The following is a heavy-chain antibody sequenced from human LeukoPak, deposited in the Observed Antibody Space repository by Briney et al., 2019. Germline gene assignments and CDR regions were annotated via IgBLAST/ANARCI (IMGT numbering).Heavy chain of an antibody. D-gene: IGHD6-19*01. CDR3: AKRSQWLVGGYFDY. CDR2: ISGSGGST. V-gene: IGHV3-23*01. CDR1: GFTFSSYG. Sequence: PGGTLRLSCAASGFTFSSYGMSWVRQAPGKGLEWVSAISGSGGSTYYADSVKGRFTISRDNSKNTLYLQMNSLRAEDTAVYYCAKRSQWLVGGYFDYWGQGTLVTVSS. J-gene: IGHJ4*02.